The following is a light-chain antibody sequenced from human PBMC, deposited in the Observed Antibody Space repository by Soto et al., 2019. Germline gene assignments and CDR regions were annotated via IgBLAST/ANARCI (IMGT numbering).Light chain of an antibody. CDR1: QSVDSY. CDR3: QQRSNWPPLT. Sequence: EIVLTQSPATLSLSPGERATLSCRASQSVDSYLAWYQQKPGQAPRLLIYDASNRATGIPARLSGSGSGTDFTLTISSLEPEDFAVYYCQQRSNWPPLTFGGGTKVEIK. J-gene: IGKJ4*01. V-gene: IGKV3-11*01. CDR2: DAS.